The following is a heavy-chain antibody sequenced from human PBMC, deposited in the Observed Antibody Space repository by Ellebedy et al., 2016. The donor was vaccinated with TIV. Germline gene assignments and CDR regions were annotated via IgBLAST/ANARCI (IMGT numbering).Heavy chain of an antibody. CDR1: GFTFNSYS. CDR3: ARYAMIWIFDY. J-gene: IGHJ4*02. V-gene: IGHV3-48*01. CDR2: ISASSDTI. Sequence: GESLKISCVASGFTFNSYSMNWVRQALGKGLEWVSYISASSDTIYYGDSVRGRFSTSRDNARNSAYLHMNSLRVEDTAVYYCARYAMIWIFDYWGQGTLVTVSS. D-gene: IGHD2-2*01.